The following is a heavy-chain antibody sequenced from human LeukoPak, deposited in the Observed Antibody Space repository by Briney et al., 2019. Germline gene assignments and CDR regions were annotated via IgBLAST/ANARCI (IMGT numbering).Heavy chain of an antibody. D-gene: IGHD2-2*03. CDR2: INHSVST. CDR3: ARRGGYGYCSSTSCPVDY. V-gene: IGHV4-34*01. Sequence: SETLSLTCAVYGGSFSGYYWSWIRQPPGKGLEWIGEINHSVSTNYNPSPKSRVTISVDTSTNQFSLKLSSVTAADTAVYYCARRGGYGYCSSTSCPVDYWGQGTLVTVSS. CDR1: GGSFSGYY. J-gene: IGHJ4*02.